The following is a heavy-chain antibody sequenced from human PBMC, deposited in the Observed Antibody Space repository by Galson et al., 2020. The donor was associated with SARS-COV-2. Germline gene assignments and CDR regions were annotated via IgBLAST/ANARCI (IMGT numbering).Heavy chain of an antibody. D-gene: IGHD6-6*01. CDR1: GFTFSGYS. CDR3: ARVGSSSAVNYYYYYMDV. J-gene: IGHJ6*03. V-gene: IGHV3-21*01. CDR2: ISSSSSYI. Sequence: GGSLRLSCAASGFTFSGYSMSWVRQAPGTGLEWVSSISSSSSYIYYADSVKGRFTISRDNAKNSLYLQMNSLRADDTAVYYCARVGSSSAVNYYYYYMDVWGKGTTVTVSS.